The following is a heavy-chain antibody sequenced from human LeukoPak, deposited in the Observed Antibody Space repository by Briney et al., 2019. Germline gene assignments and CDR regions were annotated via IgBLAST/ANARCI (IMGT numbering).Heavy chain of an antibody. Sequence: ASETLSLTCTVSGGSISSYYWSWIRQPPGKGLEWIGYIYYSGSTNYNPSLKSRVTISVDTSKNQFSLKLSSVTAADTAVYYCARVGGVIAPLDYWGQGTLVTVSS. CDR1: GGSISSYY. V-gene: IGHV4-59*01. D-gene: IGHD3-16*02. CDR2: IYYSGST. CDR3: ARVGGVIAPLDY. J-gene: IGHJ4*02.